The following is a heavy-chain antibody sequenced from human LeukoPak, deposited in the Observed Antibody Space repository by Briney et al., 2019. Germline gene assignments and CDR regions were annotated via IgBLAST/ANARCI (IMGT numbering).Heavy chain of an antibody. CDR1: GGSFSGYY. CDR3: ARGYGDYDNSFDP. J-gene: IGHJ5*02. Sequence: PSETLSLTCAVYGGSFSGYYWSWIRQPPGKGLEWIGEINHSGSTNYNPSLKSRVTISVDTSKNQFSLRLTSVSAADTAVYYCARGYGDYDNSFDPWGQGTLVTVSS. D-gene: IGHD4-17*01. V-gene: IGHV4-34*01. CDR2: INHSGST.